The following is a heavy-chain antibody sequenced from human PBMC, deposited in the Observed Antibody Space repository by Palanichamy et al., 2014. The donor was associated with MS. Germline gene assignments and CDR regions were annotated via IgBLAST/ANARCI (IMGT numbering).Heavy chain of an antibody. CDR3: AKLWFGELFILDY. CDR2: ISGSGGST. Sequence: EVQLLESGGGLVQPGGSLRLSCAASGFTLSTYAMTWVRQAPGKGLEWVSVISGSGGSTYYADSVKGRFTISRENSKNTLYLQMNSLRAEDTAVYYCAKLWFGELFILDYWGQGTLVTVSS. CDR1: GFTLSTYA. D-gene: IGHD3-10*01. J-gene: IGHJ4*02. V-gene: IGHV3-23*01.